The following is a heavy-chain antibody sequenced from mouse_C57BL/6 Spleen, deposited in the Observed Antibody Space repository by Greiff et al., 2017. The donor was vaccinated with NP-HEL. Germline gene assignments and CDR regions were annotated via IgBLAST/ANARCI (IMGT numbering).Heavy chain of an antibody. CDR3: ARGIYYGSSYDY. J-gene: IGHJ2*01. Sequence: QVQLQQPGAELVKPGASVKLSCKASGYTFTSYWMQWVKQRPGHGLEWIGEIDPSDSYTNYNQKFKGKATLTVDTSSSTAYMQLSSLTSEDSAVYYCARGIYYGSSYDYWGQGTTLTVSS. D-gene: IGHD1-1*01. CDR1: GYTFTSYW. V-gene: IGHV1-50*01. CDR2: IDPSDSYT.